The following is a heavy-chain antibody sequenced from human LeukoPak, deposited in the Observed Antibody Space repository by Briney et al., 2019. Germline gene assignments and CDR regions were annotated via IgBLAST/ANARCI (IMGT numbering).Heavy chain of an antibody. D-gene: IGHD6-13*01. CDR3: ARVGSSWIGGGY. V-gene: IGHV3-7*01. CDR2: IKQDGSDK. Sequence: GGSLRLSCAASGFTYSSYWMSWVRQAPGKGLEWVANIKQDGSDKYYVDSVKGRFTISRDNAKNSLYLQMNSLRAEETAVYYCARVGSSWIGGGYWGQGTLVTVSS. J-gene: IGHJ4*02. CDR1: GFTYSSYW.